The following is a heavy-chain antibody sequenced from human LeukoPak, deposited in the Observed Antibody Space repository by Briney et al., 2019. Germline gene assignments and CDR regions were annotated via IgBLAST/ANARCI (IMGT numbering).Heavy chain of an antibody. Sequence: PGGSLRLSCAASGFTFSSYWMSWVRQAPGKGLEWVANIKQDGSEKYYVDSVKGRFTTSRDNAKNSLYLQMNSLRAEDTAVYYCARSAGFDWLFYGIFDPWGQGTLVTVSS. V-gene: IGHV3-7*01. CDR1: GFTFSSYW. J-gene: IGHJ5*02. CDR2: IKQDGSEK. CDR3: ARSAGFDWLFYGIFDP. D-gene: IGHD3-9*01.